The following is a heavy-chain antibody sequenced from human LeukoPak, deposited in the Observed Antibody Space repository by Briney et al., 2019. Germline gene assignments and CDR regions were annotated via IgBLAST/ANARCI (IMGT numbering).Heavy chain of an antibody. V-gene: IGHV4-34*01. J-gene: IGHJ2*01. Sequence: TSETLSLTCAAYGGSFSGYYWSWIRQPPGKGLEWIGEINHSGSTNYNPSLKSRVTISVDTSKNQFSLKLSSVTAADTAVYYCARVTAYRRYFDLWGRGTLVTVSS. CDR1: GGSFSGYY. CDR2: INHSGST. CDR3: ARVTAYRRYFDL. D-gene: IGHD5-18*01.